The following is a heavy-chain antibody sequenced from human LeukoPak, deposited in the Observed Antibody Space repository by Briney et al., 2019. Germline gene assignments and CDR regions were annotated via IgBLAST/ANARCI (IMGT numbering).Heavy chain of an antibody. CDR1: GGSIISGSYY. Sequence: SETLSLTCTVSGGSIISGSYYWSWIRQPAGKGLEWIGRIYTSGSTNYNPSLKSRVTISVDTSKNQFSLKLSSVTAADTAVYYCARDSPYDYGDYGPWSSWGQGTLVTVSS. V-gene: IGHV4-61*02. J-gene: IGHJ4*02. CDR3: ARDSPYDYGDYGPWSS. D-gene: IGHD4-17*01. CDR2: IYTSGST.